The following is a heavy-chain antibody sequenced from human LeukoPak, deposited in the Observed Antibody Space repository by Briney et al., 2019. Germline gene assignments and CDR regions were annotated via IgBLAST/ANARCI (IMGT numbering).Heavy chain of an antibody. Sequence: GGSLRLSCAASGFTFDDYAMHWVRQAPGKGLEWVSVIYSGGSTYYADSVKGRFTISRDNSKNTLYLQMNSLRAEDTAVYYCARDWAGIAVGYGMDVWGQGTTVTVSS. D-gene: IGHD6-19*01. CDR1: GFTFDDYA. V-gene: IGHV3-53*01. CDR3: ARDWAGIAVGYGMDV. CDR2: IYSGGST. J-gene: IGHJ6*02.